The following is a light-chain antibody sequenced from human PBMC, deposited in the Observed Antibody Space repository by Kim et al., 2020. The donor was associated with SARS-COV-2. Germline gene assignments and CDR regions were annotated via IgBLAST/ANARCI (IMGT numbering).Light chain of an antibody. CDR1: QDIHNY. CDR3: QKYDDFPLT. J-gene: IGKJ4*01. Sequence: DIQMTQSPSSLSASVGDRVTITCRASQDIHNYLAWVQQEPGKAPKSLIYASSTLHSGVTSRFSGNGSGTDFTLTVSSLQPEDVATYYCQKYDDFPLTFGGGTKVDIK. CDR2: ASS. V-gene: IGKV1-16*01.